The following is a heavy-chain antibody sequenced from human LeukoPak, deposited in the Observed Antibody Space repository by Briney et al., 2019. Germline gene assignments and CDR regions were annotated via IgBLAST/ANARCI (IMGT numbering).Heavy chain of an antibody. CDR3: AKVPVKYYDILTGLDAFDI. CDR2: ISYDGSNK. CDR1: GFTFSSYG. Sequence: GGSLRLSCAASGFTFSSYGMHWVRQAPGKGLEWVAVISYDGSNKYYADSVKGRFTISRDNSKNTLYLQMNSLRAEDTAVYYCAKVPVKYYDILTGLDAFDIWGQGTMVTVSS. J-gene: IGHJ3*02. D-gene: IGHD3-9*01. V-gene: IGHV3-30*18.